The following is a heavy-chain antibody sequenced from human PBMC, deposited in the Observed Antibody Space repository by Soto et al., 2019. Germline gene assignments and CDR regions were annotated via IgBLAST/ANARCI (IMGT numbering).Heavy chain of an antibody. CDR2: INHSGST. D-gene: IGHD3-10*01. Sequence: QVQLQQWGAGLLKPSETLSLTCAVYGGSFSGYYWSWIRQPPGKGLEWIGEINHSGSTNYNPSLKRRVTISVDTSKNQFSLKRSSVTAADTAVYYCAENYYGSGSYQNGGYGMDVWGQGTTVTVSS. V-gene: IGHV4-34*01. J-gene: IGHJ6*02. CDR1: GGSFSGYY. CDR3: AENYYGSGSYQNGGYGMDV.